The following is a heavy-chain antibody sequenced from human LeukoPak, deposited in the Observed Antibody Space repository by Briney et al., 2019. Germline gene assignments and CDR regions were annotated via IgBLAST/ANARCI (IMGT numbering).Heavy chain of an antibody. Sequence: SETLSLTCTVSGGSISSYYWSWIRQPPGKGLEWIGYIYYSGSTNYNPSLKSRVTISVDTSKNQFSLKLSSVTAADTAVYYCARTVPTMVRGVMANYYYYYMDVWGKGTTVTVSS. V-gene: IGHV4-59*01. CDR1: GGSISSYY. CDR2: IYYSGST. D-gene: IGHD3-10*01. CDR3: ARTVPTMVRGVMANYYYYYMDV. J-gene: IGHJ6*03.